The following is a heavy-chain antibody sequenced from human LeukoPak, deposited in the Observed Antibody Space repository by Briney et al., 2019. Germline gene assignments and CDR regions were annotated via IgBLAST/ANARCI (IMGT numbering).Heavy chain of an antibody. CDR2: MSYDGSNK. CDR1: GFTFRSYG. Sequence: GSLRLSCAASGFTFRSYGMHWVRQAPGKGLEWVAVMSYDGSNKYYADSVKGRFTISRDNSKNTLYLQMNSLRAEDTAVYYCAKVADCSSTSCYTDYWGQGALVTVSS. V-gene: IGHV3-30*18. D-gene: IGHD2-2*02. CDR3: AKVADCSSTSCYTDY. J-gene: IGHJ4*02.